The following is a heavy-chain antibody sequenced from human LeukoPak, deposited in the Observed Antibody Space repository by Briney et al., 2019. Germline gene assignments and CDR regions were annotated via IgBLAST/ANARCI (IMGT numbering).Heavy chain of an antibody. CDR2: INYQSATF. D-gene: IGHD6-6*01. CDR1: GFTFDDYG. J-gene: IGHJ4*02. V-gene: IGHV3-9*01. Sequence: GGSLRLSCAASGFTFDDYGPHWVRQVPGKGLEWVSGINYQSATFDADSVKGRFTISRDNAKSLLFLVMDSLRPEDSALYYCVKDAGIAARPWYFDSWGQGTQAIVSS. CDR3: VKDAGIAARPWYFDS.